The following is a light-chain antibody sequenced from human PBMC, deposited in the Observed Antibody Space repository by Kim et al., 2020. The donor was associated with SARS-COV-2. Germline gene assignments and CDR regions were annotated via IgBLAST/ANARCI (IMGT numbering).Light chain of an antibody. J-gene: IGLJ3*02. CDR2: EVN. V-gene: IGLV2-23*02. CDR3: CSYAGSGLGV. Sequence: QSALTQPASVSGSPGQSITISCTGTNSDVGSYNLVSWYQQNPGKAPKLMIYEVNKRPSGVSNRFSGSKSGNTASLTISGLQAEDEADYYCCSYAGSGLGVFGGGTQLTVL. CDR1: NSDVGSYNL.